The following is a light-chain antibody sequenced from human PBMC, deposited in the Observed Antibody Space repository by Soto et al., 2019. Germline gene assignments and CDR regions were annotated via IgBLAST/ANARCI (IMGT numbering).Light chain of an antibody. V-gene: IGKV1-5*03. CDR3: QQYNSVSLLT. Sequence: DVRMTQSPSTLSASVGDRVTITCRASQSISSWLAWYQQKPGKAPKLLIYKASTLESGVPSRFSGSGSGTEFTLTISSLQPDDFATYYCQQYNSVSLLTFGGGTKVDIK. CDR1: QSISSW. CDR2: KAS. J-gene: IGKJ4*01.